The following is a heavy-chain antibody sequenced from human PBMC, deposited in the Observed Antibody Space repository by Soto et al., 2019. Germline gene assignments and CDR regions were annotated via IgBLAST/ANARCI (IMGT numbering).Heavy chain of an antibody. J-gene: IGHJ4*02. Sequence: ASGPTLVNPTQTLTLTCTFSGFSLSTTGVGVGWIRQPPGKALEWLAVIYWNDEKNYSPSLKSRLTITKDTSKNQVVLTMTNMDPVDTATYYCGHRRGGSYLAHWGQGILVTVSS. CDR1: GFSLSTTGVG. CDR3: GHRRGGSYLAH. V-gene: IGHV2-5*01. CDR2: IYWNDEK. D-gene: IGHD1-26*01.